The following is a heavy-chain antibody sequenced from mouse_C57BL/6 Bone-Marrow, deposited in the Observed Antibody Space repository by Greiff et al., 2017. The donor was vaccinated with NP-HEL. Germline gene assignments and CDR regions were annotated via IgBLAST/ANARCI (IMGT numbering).Heavy chain of an antibody. D-gene: IGHD1-1*01. CDR3: ARTPHYYDSRGDYYAVDY. CDR1: GFSLTSYG. CDR2: IWSGGST. J-gene: IGHJ4*01. V-gene: IGHV2-2*01. Sequence: VQLVESGPGLVQPSQSLSITCTVSGFSLTSYGVHWVRQSPGKGLEWLGVIWSGGSTDYNAAFISRLSISKDNSTSHVFFKMNSLQADDTAIYYCARTPHYYDSRGDYYAVDYWGRGTSVTVSS.